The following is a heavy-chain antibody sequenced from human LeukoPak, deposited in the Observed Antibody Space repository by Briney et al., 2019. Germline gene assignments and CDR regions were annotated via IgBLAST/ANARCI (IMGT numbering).Heavy chain of an antibody. CDR2: IYHGGNT. J-gene: IGHJ4*02. V-gene: IGHV4-38-2*02. D-gene: IGHD6-13*01. CDR3: ARVSSWGFDY. Sequence: SETLSLTCTVSAYSISNGYYWGWIRQPPGKGLEWIGSIYHGGNTYYNPSLKSRVTISVDTSKNQFSLKLSSVTAADTAVYYCARVSSWGFDYWGQGTLVTVSS. CDR1: AYSISNGYY.